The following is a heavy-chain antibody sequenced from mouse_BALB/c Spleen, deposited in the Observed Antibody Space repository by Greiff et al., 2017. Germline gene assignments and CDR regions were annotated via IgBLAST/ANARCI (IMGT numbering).Heavy chain of an antibody. J-gene: IGHJ2*01. D-gene: IGHD1-1*01. V-gene: IGHV3-8*02. CDR3: ARWDYGSLSDYFDY. Sequence: EVQLQQSGPSLVQPSQTLSLTCSVTGDSITSGYWNWIRKFPGNKLEYMGYISYSGSTYYNPSLKSRISITRDTSKNQYYLQLNSVTTEDTATYYYARWDYGSLSDYFDYWGQGTTLTVSS. CDR1: GDSITSGY. CDR2: ISYSGST.